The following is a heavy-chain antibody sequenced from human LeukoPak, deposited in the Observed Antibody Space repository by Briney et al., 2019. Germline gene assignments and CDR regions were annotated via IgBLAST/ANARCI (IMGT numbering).Heavy chain of an antibody. Sequence: ASVKVSCKASGYTFTSYYMHWVRQAPGQGLEWMGIINPSGGSTSYAQKFQGRVTMTRDTSTSTVYMELSSLRSEDTAVYYCAREGYSSSLHLYYYYGMDVWGQGTTVTVSS. CDR2: INPSGGST. CDR3: AREGYSSSLHLYYYYGMDV. V-gene: IGHV1-46*01. CDR1: GYTFTSYY. D-gene: IGHD6-6*01. J-gene: IGHJ6*02.